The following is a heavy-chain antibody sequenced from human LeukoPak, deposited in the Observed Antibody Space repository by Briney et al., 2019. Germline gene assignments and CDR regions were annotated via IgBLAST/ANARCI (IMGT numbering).Heavy chain of an antibody. D-gene: IGHD6-13*01. CDR1: GGSISSYY. CDR2: IYTSGST. CDR3: ARDPYSSSRSPRGRDAFDI. Sequence: PSETLSLTCTVSGGSISSYYWSWIRQPAGKGLEWIGRIYTSGSTNYNPSLRSRVTVSVDTSKNQFSLKLSSVTAADTAVYYCARDPYSSSRSPRGRDAFDIWGQGTMVTVSS. V-gene: IGHV4-4*07. J-gene: IGHJ3*02.